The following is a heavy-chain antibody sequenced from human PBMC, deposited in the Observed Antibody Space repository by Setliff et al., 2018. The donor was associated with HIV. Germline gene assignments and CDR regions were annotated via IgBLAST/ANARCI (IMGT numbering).Heavy chain of an antibody. Sequence: ASVKVSCKTSGGTFRSQAISWVRQAPGQGLQWMGWINPGSGVTKYAQKFQGRFIMTTDTTINTLYMELERLTSDDTALYYCARDSGTNDHFLSPYYGALDFWGLGTLVTVSS. CDR2: INPGSGVT. D-gene: IGHD3-10*01. CDR1: GGTFRSQA. V-gene: IGHV1-2*02. CDR3: ARDSGTNDHFLSPYYGALDF. J-gene: IGHJ4*02.